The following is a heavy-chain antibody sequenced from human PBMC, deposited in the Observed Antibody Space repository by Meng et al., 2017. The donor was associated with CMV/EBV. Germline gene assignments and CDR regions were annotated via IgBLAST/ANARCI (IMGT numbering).Heavy chain of an antibody. J-gene: IGHJ1*01. Sequence: GESLKISCAASGFTFSSYWMSWVRQAPGKGLEWVANIKQDGSEKYYVDSVKGRFTISRDNAKNSLYLQMNSLRAEDTAVYYCARSSGPRYFQHRGQGTLVTVSS. CDR3: ARSSGPRYFQH. V-gene: IGHV3-7*01. CDR1: GFTFSSYW. CDR2: IKQDGSEK.